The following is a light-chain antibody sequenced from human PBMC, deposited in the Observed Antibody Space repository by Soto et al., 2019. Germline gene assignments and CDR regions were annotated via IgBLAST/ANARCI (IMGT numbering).Light chain of an antibody. Sequence: QAVLTQSPSASASLGASVKLTCTLSSGHSNYAIAWHQQQPEKGPRYLMKLNRDGTQNKGDGIPDRFSGSISGAERYLTISSLQSDDEGDYFCVSYTDTDTLVFGTGTKLTVL. J-gene: IGLJ1*01. CDR2: LNRDGTQ. CDR1: SGHSNYA. CDR3: VSYTDTDTLV. V-gene: IGLV4-69*01.